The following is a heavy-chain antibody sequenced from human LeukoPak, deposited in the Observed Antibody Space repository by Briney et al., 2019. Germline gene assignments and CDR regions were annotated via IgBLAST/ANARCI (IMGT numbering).Heavy chain of an antibody. V-gene: IGHV4-39*07. CDR1: GGSISSSSNY. D-gene: IGHD6-25*01. CDR3: ARMTGIIAAGNWFDP. CDR2: IYNGGST. Sequence: SETLSLTCSVSGGSISSSSNYWGWIRQPPGKGLEWIGSIYNGGSTYYNPSLKSRVTISVDTSKNQFSLKLSSVTAADTAVYYCARMTGIIAAGNWFDPWGQGTLVTVSS. J-gene: IGHJ5*02.